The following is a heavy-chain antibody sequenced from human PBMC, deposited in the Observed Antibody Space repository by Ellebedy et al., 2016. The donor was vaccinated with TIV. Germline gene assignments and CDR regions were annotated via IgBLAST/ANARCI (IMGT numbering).Heavy chain of an antibody. Sequence: PGGSLRLSCAASGFTLSDYSMSWVRQAPGKGLEWVSYISSTSSTIYYADSVKGRFTVSRDNSKNTLYLQMNSLRAEDTAVYYCTTAPDYWGQGTLVTVSS. CDR1: GFTLSDYS. CDR2: ISSTSSTI. CDR3: TTAPDY. V-gene: IGHV3-48*01. J-gene: IGHJ4*02.